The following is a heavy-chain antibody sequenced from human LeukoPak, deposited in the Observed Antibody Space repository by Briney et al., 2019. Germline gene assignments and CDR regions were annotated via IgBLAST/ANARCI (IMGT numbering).Heavy chain of an antibody. CDR2: IYSGGYT. Sequence: GGSPRLSCAASGLTVTSNYMTWVRQAPGKGLEWVAIIYSGGYTDYADSVKGRFTISRDNSKNTLYLQMNSLRAEDTAVYYCARRLEYSGSKGVFDYWGQGTLVTVSS. V-gene: IGHV3-66*01. CDR1: GLTVTSNY. J-gene: IGHJ4*02. D-gene: IGHD1-26*01. CDR3: ARRLEYSGSKGVFDY.